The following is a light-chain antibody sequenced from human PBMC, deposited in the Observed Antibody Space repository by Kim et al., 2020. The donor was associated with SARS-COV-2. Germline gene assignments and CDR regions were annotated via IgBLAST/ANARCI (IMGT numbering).Light chain of an antibody. CDR1: SSDVGGYNY. V-gene: IGLV2-14*03. J-gene: IGLJ2*01. CDR2: DVS. Sequence: QSALTQPASVSGSPGQLITISCTGTSSDVGGYNYVSWYQQHPGKAPKLMIYDVSNRPSGVSNRFSGSKSSNTASLTISGLQAEDEADYYCSSYTSSSTLFGGGTQLTVL. CDR3: SSYTSSSTL.